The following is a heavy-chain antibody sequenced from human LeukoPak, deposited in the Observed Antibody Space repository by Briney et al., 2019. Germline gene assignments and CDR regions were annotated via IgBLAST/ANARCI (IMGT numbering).Heavy chain of an antibody. CDR3: ATPRPPASDFAY. CDR2: IYRSGNT. Sequence: PSETLSLTCIVSNYSINSGYYWGWIRQPPGKGLEWIGSIYRSGNTYYNPSLKSRVTISVDTSKNQFSLKMKSVTAADTDVYYCATPRPPASDFAYSGQGTLVTVSS. V-gene: IGHV4-38-2*02. CDR1: NYSINSGYY. D-gene: IGHD2-2*01. J-gene: IGHJ4*02.